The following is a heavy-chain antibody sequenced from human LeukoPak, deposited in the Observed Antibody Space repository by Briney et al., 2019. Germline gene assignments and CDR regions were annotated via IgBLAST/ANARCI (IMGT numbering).Heavy chain of an antibody. CDR1: GGTFSSYA. CDR3: AREVRGVISFDDY. J-gene: IGHJ4*02. V-gene: IGHV1-69*13. D-gene: IGHD3-10*01. Sequence: ASVKVSCKASGGTFSSYAISWVRQAPGQGLEWMGGIIPIFGTANYAQKFQGRVTITADESTSTAYMELSSLRSEDTAVYYYAREVRGVISFDDYWGQGTLVTVSS. CDR2: IIPIFGTA.